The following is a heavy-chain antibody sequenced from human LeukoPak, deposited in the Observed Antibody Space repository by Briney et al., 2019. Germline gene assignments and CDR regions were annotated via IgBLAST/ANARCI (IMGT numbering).Heavy chain of an antibody. J-gene: IGHJ3*02. CDR1: GGTFSSYT. D-gene: IGHD3-3*01. CDR3: AQYAFWSGYLADDAFDI. CDR2: IIPILGIA. Sequence: SVKVSCKASGGTFSSYTISWVRQAPGQGREWMGRIIPILGIANYAQKFQGRGTITADKSTSTDYMELSSMRSEDTAVYYCAQYAFWSGYLADDAFDIWGQGTMVTVSS. V-gene: IGHV1-69*02.